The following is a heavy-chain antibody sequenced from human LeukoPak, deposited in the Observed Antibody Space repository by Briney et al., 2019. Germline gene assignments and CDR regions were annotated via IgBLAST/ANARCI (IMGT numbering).Heavy chain of an antibody. D-gene: IGHD6-13*01. Sequence: SETLSLTCTVSGGSISSYYWSWIRQPPGKGLEWIGYIYYSGSTNYNPSLKSRVTISVDTSKNQFSLKLSSVTAADTAVYYCASSIAAAGNFDYWGQGTLVTGSS. CDR3: ASSIAAAGNFDY. CDR1: GGSISSYY. CDR2: IYYSGST. J-gene: IGHJ4*02. V-gene: IGHV4-59*01.